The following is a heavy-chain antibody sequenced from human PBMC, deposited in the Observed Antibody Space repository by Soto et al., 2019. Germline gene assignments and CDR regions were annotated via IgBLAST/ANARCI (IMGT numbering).Heavy chain of an antibody. J-gene: IGHJ4*02. CDR2: IIPIFGTA. D-gene: IGHD3-3*01. V-gene: IGHV1-69*13. CDR1: GGTFSSYA. Sequence: GASVKVSCKASGGTFSSYAISWVRQAPGQGLEWMGGIIPIFGTANYAQKFQGRVTITADESTSTAYMELSSLRSEDTAVYYCARADHRDYDFWSGYYSVDFDYWGQGTLVTVSS. CDR3: ARADHRDYDFWSGYYSVDFDY.